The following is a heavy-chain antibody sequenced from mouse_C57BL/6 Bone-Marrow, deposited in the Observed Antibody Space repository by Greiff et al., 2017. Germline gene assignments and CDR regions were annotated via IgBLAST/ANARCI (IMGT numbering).Heavy chain of an antibody. CDR1: GFTFTDYY. CDR3: ARYYGYWYFDV. J-gene: IGHJ1*03. D-gene: IGHD1-1*02. Sequence: EVMLVESGGGLVQPGGSLSLSCAASGFTFTDYYMSWVRQPPGKALEWLGFIRTKANGYTTAYSSSVKGRFTISRDNSQSILYRQMNALRAEDSATYYCARYYGYWYFDVWGTGTTVTVSS. V-gene: IGHV7-3*01. CDR2: IRTKANGYTT.